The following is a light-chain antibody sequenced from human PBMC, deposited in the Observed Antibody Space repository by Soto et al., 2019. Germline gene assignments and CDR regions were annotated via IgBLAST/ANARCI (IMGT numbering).Light chain of an antibody. Sequence: DIQMTQSPSSLSASVGDRVTITCRASQSISSYLSWYQQKPGKAPKLLIYAASSLQSGVQSRFSGSGSGTDFSLTISSMQPEDSATYYCQQIYRSPWTFGQGTKVEIK. V-gene: IGKV1-39*01. CDR3: QQIYRSPWT. CDR1: QSISSY. J-gene: IGKJ1*01. CDR2: AAS.